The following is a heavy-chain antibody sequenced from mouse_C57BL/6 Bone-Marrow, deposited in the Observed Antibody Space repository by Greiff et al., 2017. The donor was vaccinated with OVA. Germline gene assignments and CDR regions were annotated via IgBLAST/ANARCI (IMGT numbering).Heavy chain of an antibody. Sequence: EVMLVESGGGLVKPGGSLKLSCAASGFTFSDYGMHWVRQAPEKGLEWVAYIRSGSRTIYYADTVKGRFTISRDNAKNTLFLQMTSLMSEDTAMYYLARRYYYCSSFDYWGQGTTLTVSS. D-gene: IGHD1-1*01. CDR2: IRSGSRTI. V-gene: IGHV5-17*01. J-gene: IGHJ2*01. CDR1: GFTFSDYG. CDR3: ARRYYYCSSFDY.